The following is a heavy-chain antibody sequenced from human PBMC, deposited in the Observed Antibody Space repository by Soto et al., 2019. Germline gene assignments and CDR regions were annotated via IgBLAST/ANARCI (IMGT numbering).Heavy chain of an antibody. Sequence: TSETLSLTCTVSGGSISSSSYYWGWIRQPPGKGLEWIGSINYSGSTNYNPSLKSRATISIDTSKHQFSLKLSSGTAADTAVYYCARVQCNDGSCYPGSLDYWSQGTLVTVSS. V-gene: IGHV4-39*07. CDR1: GGSISSSSYY. J-gene: IGHJ4*02. CDR2: INYSGST. CDR3: ARVQCNDGSCYPGSLDY. D-gene: IGHD2-15*01.